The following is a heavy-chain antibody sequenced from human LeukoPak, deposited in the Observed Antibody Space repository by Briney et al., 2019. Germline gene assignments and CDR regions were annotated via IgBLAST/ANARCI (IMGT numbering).Heavy chain of an antibody. D-gene: IGHD3-10*01. CDR3: ARKGKGSGSPLDY. Sequence: SETLSLTCTVSGGSISSGGYYWSWIRQHPGKGLEWIGYIYYSGSTYYNPSLKSRVTISVDTSKNQFSLKLSSVTAADTAVYYCARKGKGSGSPLDYWGQGTLVTVSS. J-gene: IGHJ4*02. CDR1: GGSISSGGYY. CDR2: IYYSGST. V-gene: IGHV4-31*03.